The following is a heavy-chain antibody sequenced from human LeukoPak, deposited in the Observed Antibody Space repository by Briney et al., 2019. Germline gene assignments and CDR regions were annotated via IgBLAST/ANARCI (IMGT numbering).Heavy chain of an antibody. CDR1: GFTFSSYA. CDR2: ISYDGSNK. D-gene: IGHD5-18*01. V-gene: IGHV3-30*04. J-gene: IGHJ4*02. Sequence: GGSLRLSCAASGFTFSSYAMHWVRQAPGKGLEWVAVISYDGSNKYYADSVKGRFTISRDNSKNTLYLQMNSLRAEDTAVYYCARDLDTAMVTGYFDYWGQGTLVTVSS. CDR3: ARDLDTAMVTGYFDY.